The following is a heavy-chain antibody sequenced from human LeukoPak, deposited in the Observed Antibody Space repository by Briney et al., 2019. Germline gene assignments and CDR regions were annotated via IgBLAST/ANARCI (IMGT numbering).Heavy chain of an antibody. V-gene: IGHV3-30-3*01. CDR2: ISYDGSNK. CDR1: GFTFSGYP. Sequence: GGSLRLSCAASGFTFSGYPIHWVRQAPGKGLEWVAVISYDGSNKYYADSVKGRFTISRDNSKNTLYLQMNSLRAEDTAMYYCARDHQVSYFDLWGQGTLVTVSS. CDR3: ARDHQVSYFDL. D-gene: IGHD6-6*01. J-gene: IGHJ4*02.